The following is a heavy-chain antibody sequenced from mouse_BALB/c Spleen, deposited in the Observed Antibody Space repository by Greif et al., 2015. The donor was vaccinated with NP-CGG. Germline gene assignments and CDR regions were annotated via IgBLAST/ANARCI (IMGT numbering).Heavy chain of an antibody. CDR3: KGWRVNWGHFDY. CDR1: GYTFTDHA. D-gene: IGHD4-1*01. V-gene: IGHV1S53*02. J-gene: IGHJ2*01. CDR2: ISPGNGDI. Sequence: VQLQQSDAELVKPGASVKISCKASGYTFTDHAIHWVKQKPEQGLEWFGYISPGNGDIKYNEKFKGKATLTADKSSSTAYMQLNSLTSEDSAVYLCKGWRVNWGHFDYWGQGTTLTVSS.